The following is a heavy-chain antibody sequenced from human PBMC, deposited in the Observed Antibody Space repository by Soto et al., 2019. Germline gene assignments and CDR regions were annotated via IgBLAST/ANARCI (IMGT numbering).Heavy chain of an antibody. Sequence: QVQLQESGPGLVKPSQTLSLTCTVSGGSISRGGYYWSWIRQHPGKGLEWIGYIYYSGSTYYNPSLKSRVTITVYTSKNQFSLKLSSVTAADTAVYDCARVSVSRSSWFGYYGMDVWGHGTTVTVSS. CDR2: IYYSGST. J-gene: IGHJ6*02. D-gene: IGHD6-13*01. CDR1: GGSISRGGYY. V-gene: IGHV4-31*03. CDR3: ARVSVSRSSWFGYYGMDV.